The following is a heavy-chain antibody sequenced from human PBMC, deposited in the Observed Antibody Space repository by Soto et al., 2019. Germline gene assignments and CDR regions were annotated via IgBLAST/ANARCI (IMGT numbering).Heavy chain of an antibody. V-gene: IGHV1-3*01. CDR2: INAGNGNT. D-gene: IGHD2-2*01. Sequence: GASVKVSCKASGYTFTSYAMHWVRQAPGQRLEWMGWINAGNGNTKYSQKFQGRVTITRDTSASTAYMELSSLRSEDTAVYYCARGRGDIVVVPAANGYYYMDVWGKGTTVTVSS. J-gene: IGHJ6*03. CDR1: GYTFTSYA. CDR3: ARGRGDIVVVPAANGYYYMDV.